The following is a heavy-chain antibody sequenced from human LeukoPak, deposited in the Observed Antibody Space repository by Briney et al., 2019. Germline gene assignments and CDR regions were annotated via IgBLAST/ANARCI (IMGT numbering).Heavy chain of an antibody. D-gene: IGHD4-17*01. V-gene: IGHV3-21*01. J-gene: IGHJ4*02. CDR3: ARDSYGDYFYDY. CDR2: ISSTGSYI. CDR1: GFTFTTYA. Sequence: GGSLRLSCAAPGFTFTTYAMNWVRQAPGKGLEWVSSISSTGSYISYADSVKGRFTISRDNAKNSLYLQMNSLRAEDTAVYYCARDSYGDYFYDYWAQGTLVTVSS.